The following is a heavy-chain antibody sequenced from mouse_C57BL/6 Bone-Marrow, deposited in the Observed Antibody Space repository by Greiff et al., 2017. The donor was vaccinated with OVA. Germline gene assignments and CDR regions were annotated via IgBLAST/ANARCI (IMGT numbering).Heavy chain of an antibody. CDR3: ARDDYGSSRLAY. D-gene: IGHD1-1*01. J-gene: IGHJ3*01. V-gene: IGHV3-6*01. Sequence: EVQRVESGPGLVKPSQSLSLTCSVTGYSITSGYYWNWIRQFPGNKLEWMGYISYDGSNNYNPSLKNRISITRDTSKNQFFLKLNSVTTEDTATYYCARDDYGSSRLAYWGQGTLVTVSA. CDR1: GYSITSGYY. CDR2: ISYDGSN.